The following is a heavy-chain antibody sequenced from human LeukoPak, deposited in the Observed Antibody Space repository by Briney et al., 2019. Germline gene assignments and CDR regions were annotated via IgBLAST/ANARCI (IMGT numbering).Heavy chain of an antibody. CDR2: IYPGDSDT. CDR3: ARRFGERLYSNNDAFDS. CDR1: GYTFAKYW. J-gene: IGHJ4*02. V-gene: IGHV5-51*01. Sequence: GESLRISCQASGYTFAKYWIGWVRQMPGKGLEWMGIIYPGDSDTSYGQSFQGQVTISVEKSSNTAYLQWSRLKASDTAMYYCARRFGERLYSNNDAFDSWGQGTLVTVSS. D-gene: IGHD4-11*01.